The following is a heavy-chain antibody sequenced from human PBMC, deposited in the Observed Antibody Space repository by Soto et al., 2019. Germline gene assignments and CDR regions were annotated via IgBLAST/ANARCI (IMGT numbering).Heavy chain of an antibody. CDR2: IYYSGST. D-gene: IGHD2-15*01. J-gene: IGHJ6*01. V-gene: IGHV4-61*01. Sequence: SETLSLTCSVSGTSVSSGNYYWSWIRQPPGKGQEWIGYIYYSGSTNCTHSLTSRVTISVDTSKNQFSLKLSSVTAADTAVYYCASGRVVVVAAPNPYYCYGMDVWALATTVTVSS. CDR1: GTSVSSGNYY. CDR3: ASGRVVVVAAPNPYYCYGMDV.